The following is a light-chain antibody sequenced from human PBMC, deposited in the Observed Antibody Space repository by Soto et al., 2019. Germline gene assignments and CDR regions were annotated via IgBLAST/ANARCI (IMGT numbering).Light chain of an antibody. CDR1: QSVSSN. CDR2: RAS. J-gene: IGKJ2*01. CDR3: QQYNNWPPYT. Sequence: EIVMTQSPATLSVSPGERATLSCRASQSVSSNLAWYQQKPGQAPRLLIYRASTRAIGIPARFSGSGSGTEFTLTIISLLSEDFAVYYCQQYNNWPPYTFGQGTKLEIK. V-gene: IGKV3-15*01.